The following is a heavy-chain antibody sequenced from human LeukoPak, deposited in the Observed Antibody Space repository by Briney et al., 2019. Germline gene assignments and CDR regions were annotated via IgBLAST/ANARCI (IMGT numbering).Heavy chain of an antibody. D-gene: IGHD6-19*01. CDR2: IYSGGST. CDR3: ARQERDSSGYWFDP. J-gene: IGHJ5*02. V-gene: IGHV3-53*01. CDR1: GFTVSSNY. Sequence: PGGSLRLSCAASGFTVSSNYMSWVRQAPGKGLEWVSVIYSGGSTYYADSVKGRFTISRDNPKNTLYLQMNSLRAEDTAVYYCARQERDSSGYWFDPWGQGTLVTVSS.